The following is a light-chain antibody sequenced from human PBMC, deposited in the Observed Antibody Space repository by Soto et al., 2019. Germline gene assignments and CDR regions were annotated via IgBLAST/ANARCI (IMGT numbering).Light chain of an antibody. Sequence: EILLTQSPGTLSLSPGERATLSCRASQSVSSSFLVWYQQKPGQAPRLLIYGASTRATGIPDRFSGSGSGTDFTLTISRLEPEDFAVYYCQQYGSSPLFTFGPGTKVDIK. CDR3: QQYGSSPLFT. J-gene: IGKJ3*01. CDR1: QSVSSSF. CDR2: GAS. V-gene: IGKV3-20*01.